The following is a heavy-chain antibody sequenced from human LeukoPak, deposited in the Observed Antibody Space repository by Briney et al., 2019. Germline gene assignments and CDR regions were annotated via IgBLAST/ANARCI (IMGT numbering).Heavy chain of an antibody. CDR3: AGASYDSSGVH. V-gene: IGHV4-61*02. D-gene: IGHD3-22*01. CDR1: GGSISSGTYY. Sequence: SQTLSLTCTISGGSISSGTYYWSWIRQPAGKGLEWIGRIYTSGSTNYNPSLKSRVTMSVDTSKNQFSLKLSSVTAADTAVYYCAGASYDSSGVHWGQGTLVTVSS. J-gene: IGHJ4*02. CDR2: IYTSGST.